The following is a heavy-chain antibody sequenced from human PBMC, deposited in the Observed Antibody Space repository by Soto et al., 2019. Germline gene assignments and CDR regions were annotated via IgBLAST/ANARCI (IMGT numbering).Heavy chain of an antibody. D-gene: IGHD4-17*01. CDR3: ARDFERHDYGDYPYGMDV. Sequence: GGSLRLSYAASGFTFSSYGMHWVRQAPGKGLEWVAVIWYDGSNKYYADSVKGRFTISRDNSKNTLYLQMNSLRAEDTAVYYCARDFERHDYGDYPYGMDVWGQGTTVTVSS. CDR1: GFTFSSYG. J-gene: IGHJ6*02. V-gene: IGHV3-33*01. CDR2: IWYDGSNK.